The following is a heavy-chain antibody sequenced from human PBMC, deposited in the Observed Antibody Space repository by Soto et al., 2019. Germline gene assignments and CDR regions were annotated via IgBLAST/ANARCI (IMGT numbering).Heavy chain of an antibody. V-gene: IGHV3-33*08. J-gene: IGHJ4*02. CDR1: GGNIITHG. CDR2: IWYDGSNK. CDR3: ARDHSRYYDSSGYYYY. D-gene: IGHD3-22*01. Sequence: PGGSMRHWWSAAGGNIITHGRRLVRKNTGKGLEWVAVIWYDGSNKYYADSVKGRFTISRDNSKNTLYLQMNSLRAEDTAVYYCARDHSRYYDSSGYYYYWGQGTLVTVSS.